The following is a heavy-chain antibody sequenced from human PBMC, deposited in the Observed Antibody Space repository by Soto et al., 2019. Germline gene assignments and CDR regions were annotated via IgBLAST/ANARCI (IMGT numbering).Heavy chain of an antibody. V-gene: IGHV1-69*12. Sequence: QVQLVQSGAEVKKPGSSVKVSCKASGGTFSSYAISWVRQAPGQGLEWMGGIIPIFGTANYAQKFQGRVPITADESTSTAYMELSSLRSEDTAVYYCARHPALRTLVPAAMPDRSIDSNYYYGLDVWGQGTTVTVSS. CDR2: IIPIFGTA. J-gene: IGHJ6*02. CDR3: ARHPALRTLVPAAMPDRSIDSNYYYGLDV. D-gene: IGHD2-2*01. CDR1: GGTFSSYA.